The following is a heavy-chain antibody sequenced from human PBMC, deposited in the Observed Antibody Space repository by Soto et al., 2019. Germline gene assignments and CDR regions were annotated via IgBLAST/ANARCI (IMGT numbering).Heavy chain of an antibody. V-gene: IGHV4-4*02. D-gene: IGHD1-7*01. CDR2: IYRTGST. CDR1: GGSFTSNNW. Sequence: PSETLSLTCAVSGGSFTSNNWWTWVRQPPGQGLEWIGEIYRTGSTNYNPSLKSRVTISLDKSENQFSLTVTSLTAAYTAVYYCASRDPGTSVDYWGQGTLVTVSS. CDR3: ASRDPGTSVDY. J-gene: IGHJ4*02.